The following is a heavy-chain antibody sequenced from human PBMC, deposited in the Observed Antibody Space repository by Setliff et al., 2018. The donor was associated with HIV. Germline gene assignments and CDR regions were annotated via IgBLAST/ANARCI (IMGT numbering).Heavy chain of an antibody. CDR3: AKDRGTQHYSFDY. Sequence: GGSLRLSCTASDFTFSSYAMTWVRQAPGKGLEWVSVIYSGGYSTYYADSVKGRFTIFRDTSKNTLFLQMNSLRPEDAAVYYCAKDRGTQHYSFDYWGQGTLVTVSS. D-gene: IGHD1-26*01. J-gene: IGHJ4*02. CDR2: IYSGGYST. V-gene: IGHV3-23*03. CDR1: DFTFSSYA.